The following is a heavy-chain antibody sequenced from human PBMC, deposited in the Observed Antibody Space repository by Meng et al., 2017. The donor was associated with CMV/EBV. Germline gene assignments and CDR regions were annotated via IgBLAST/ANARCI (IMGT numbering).Heavy chain of an antibody. Sequence: GESLKISCAASGFTFSSYWMNWVRQAPGKGLEWVANIKQDGSEKYYVDSVKGRFTISRDNAKNSLYLQMNSLRAEDTAVYYCARTSLAANDYWGQGTLVTVSS. V-gene: IGHV3-7*01. D-gene: IGHD6-6*01. J-gene: IGHJ4*02. CDR2: IKQDGSEK. CDR3: ARTSLAANDY. CDR1: GFTFSSYW.